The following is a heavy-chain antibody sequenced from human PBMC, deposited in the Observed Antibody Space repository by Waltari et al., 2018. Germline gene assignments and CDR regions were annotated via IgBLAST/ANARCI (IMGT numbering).Heavy chain of an antibody. CDR3: ARNPNPFYYDSPCDL. J-gene: IGHJ3*01. V-gene: IGHV1-18*01. CDR1: GFTLPSYG. Sequence: VQLVRSESAVKKPGASVKVSCKTSGFTLPSYGFTWVRKAPGQGLEWIGWISGNTGDTNYAQEFRDRVTMTTDTSTNTVYMELRTLRSDDTALYYCARNPNPFYYDSPCDLWGQGTELTVSS. D-gene: IGHD3-22*01. CDR2: ISGNTGDT.